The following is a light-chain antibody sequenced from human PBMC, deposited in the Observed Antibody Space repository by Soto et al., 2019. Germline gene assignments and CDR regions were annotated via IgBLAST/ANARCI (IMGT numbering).Light chain of an antibody. V-gene: IGLV2-23*01. CDR3: AAWDGSLNGVV. CDR2: EGS. Sequence: QSALTQPASVSGSPGQSITISCTGTSSDVGSYNLVSWYRQYPGKAPKLMIYEGSKRPSGVSDRFSGSKSGNTASLTISGLQAEDEADYYCAAWDGSLNGVVFGGGTKVTVL. CDR1: SSDVGSYNL. J-gene: IGLJ2*01.